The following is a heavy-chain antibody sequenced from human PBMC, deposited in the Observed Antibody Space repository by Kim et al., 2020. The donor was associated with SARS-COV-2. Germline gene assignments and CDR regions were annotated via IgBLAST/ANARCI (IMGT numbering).Heavy chain of an antibody. CDR2: ISYDGSNE. V-gene: IGHV3-30-3*01. CDR3: ARYTSGSHSLDF. J-gene: IGHJ4*02. Sequence: GGSLRLSCATSGFILSSHAMHWVRQAPGKGLEWVAVISYDGSNEYYTDSVKGRFTISRDNSKNTLYLQMNSLRGEDTAVYYCARYTSGSHSLDFWGQGTLVTVSS. CDR1: GFILSSHA. D-gene: IGHD3-10*01.